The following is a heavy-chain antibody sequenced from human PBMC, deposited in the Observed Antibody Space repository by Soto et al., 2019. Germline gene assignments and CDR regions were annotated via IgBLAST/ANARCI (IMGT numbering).Heavy chain of an antibody. D-gene: IGHD1-1*01. J-gene: IGHJ5*02. V-gene: IGHV4-34*01. Sequence: SETLSLTCAVYGGSFSGYYWSWIRQPPGKGLEWIGEINHSGSTNYNPSLKSRVTISVDTSKNQFSLKLSSVTAADTTVYYCARGIATGWFDPWGQGTLVTVSS. CDR3: ARGIATGWFDP. CDR2: INHSGST. CDR1: GGSFSGYY.